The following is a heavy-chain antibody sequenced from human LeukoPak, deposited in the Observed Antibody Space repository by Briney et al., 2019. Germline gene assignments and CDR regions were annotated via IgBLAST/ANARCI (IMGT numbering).Heavy chain of an antibody. CDR2: IYYSGNT. D-gene: IGHD2-21*02. Sequence: SETLSLTCTVSGGSISSYYWSWIRQPPGKGLEWIGSIYYSGNTYYNPSLRSRVTISVDTSKNQFSLKLSSVTAADTAVYYCARDHSGDFRTLGYYYGMDVWGQGTTVTVSS. J-gene: IGHJ6*02. V-gene: IGHV4-39*07. CDR1: GGSISSYY. CDR3: ARDHSGDFRTLGYYYGMDV.